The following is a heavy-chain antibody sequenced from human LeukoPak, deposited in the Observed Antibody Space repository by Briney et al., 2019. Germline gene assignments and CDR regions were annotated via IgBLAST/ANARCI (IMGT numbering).Heavy chain of an antibody. CDR1: GYSISSGYY. J-gene: IGHJ6*03. Sequence: SETLSLTCTVSGYSISSGYYWSWIRQPPGKGLEWIGYIHYSGTTNYNPSLKSRVTISVDTSKNQFSLKLSSVTAADTAVYYCARVSWFPGTSYYYMDVWGKGTTVTVSS. V-gene: IGHV4-61*01. CDR3: ARVSWFPGTSYYYMDV. CDR2: IHYSGTT. D-gene: IGHD1-1*01.